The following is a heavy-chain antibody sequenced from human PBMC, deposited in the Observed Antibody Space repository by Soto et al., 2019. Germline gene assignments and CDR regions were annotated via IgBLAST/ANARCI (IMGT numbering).Heavy chain of an antibody. CDR2: ISAYNGNT. Sequence: ASVKVSCKAPADTFTSYYIHWVRQAPGQGLEWMGWISAYNGNTNYAQKLQGRVTMTTDTSTSTAYMELRSLRSDDTAVYYCARDRVAVAGTNWFDPWGQGTLVTVSS. V-gene: IGHV1-18*04. CDR3: ARDRVAVAGTNWFDP. J-gene: IGHJ5*02. CDR1: ADTFTSYY. D-gene: IGHD6-19*01.